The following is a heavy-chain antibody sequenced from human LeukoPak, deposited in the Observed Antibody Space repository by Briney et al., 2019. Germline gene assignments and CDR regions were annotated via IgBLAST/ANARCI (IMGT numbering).Heavy chain of an antibody. CDR2: IYYSGST. CDR3: AREARSMTTVNRYFDY. CDR1: GGSISSGGYY. V-gene: IGHV4-31*03. Sequence: SETQSLTCTVSGGSISSGGYYWSWIRQHPGKGLEWIGYIYYSGSTYYNPSLKSRVTISVDTSKNQFSLKLSSVTAADTAVYYCAREARSMTTVNRYFDYWGQGTLVTVSS. J-gene: IGHJ4*02. D-gene: IGHD4-17*01.